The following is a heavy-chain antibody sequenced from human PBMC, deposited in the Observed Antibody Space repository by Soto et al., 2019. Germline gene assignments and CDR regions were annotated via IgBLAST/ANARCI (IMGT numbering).Heavy chain of an antibody. CDR3: TRRNSYYYDSSGSDYGMDV. D-gene: IGHD3-22*01. CDR2: IRSKANSYAT. J-gene: IGHJ6*02. V-gene: IGHV3-73*01. CDR1: GFTFSGSA. Sequence: GSLRLSCAASGFTFSGSAMHWVRQASGKGLEWVGRIRSKANSYATAYAASVKGRFTISRDDSKNTAYLQMNSLKTEDTAVYYCTRRNSYYYDSSGSDYGMDVWGQGTTVTVSS.